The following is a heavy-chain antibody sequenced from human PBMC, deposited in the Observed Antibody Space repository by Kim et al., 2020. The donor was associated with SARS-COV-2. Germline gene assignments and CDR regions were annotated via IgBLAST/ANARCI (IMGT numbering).Heavy chain of an antibody. Sequence: GGSLRLPCAASGFTFSDYYMSWIRQAPGKGLEWVSYISSSGSTIYYADSVKGRFTISRDNAKNSLYLQMNSLRAEDTAVYYCARDSVDYYDSSGYQFDYWGQGTLVTVSS. J-gene: IGHJ4*02. V-gene: IGHV3-11*01. D-gene: IGHD3-22*01. CDR2: ISSSGSTI. CDR3: ARDSVDYYDSSGYQFDY. CDR1: GFTFSDYY.